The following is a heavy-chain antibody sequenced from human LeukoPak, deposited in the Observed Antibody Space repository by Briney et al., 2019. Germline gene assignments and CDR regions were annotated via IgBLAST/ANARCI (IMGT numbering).Heavy chain of an antibody. CDR1: GLTFSSYA. Sequence: GRSLRLSCAASGLTFSSYAMHWVRQAPGKGLEWVAVISYDGSNKYYADSVKGRFTISRDNSKNTLYLQMNSLRAEDTAVYYCARDGPAAACFDYWGQGTLVTVSS. D-gene: IGHD6-13*01. CDR3: ARDGPAAACFDY. J-gene: IGHJ4*02. V-gene: IGHV3-30*04. CDR2: ISYDGSNK.